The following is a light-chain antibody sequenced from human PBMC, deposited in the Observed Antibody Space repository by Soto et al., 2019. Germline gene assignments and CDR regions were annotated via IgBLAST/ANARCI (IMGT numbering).Light chain of an antibody. V-gene: IGLV2-14*01. CDR2: KVT. J-gene: IGLJ3*02. CDR1: SSDIGAYDY. CDR3: SSYSGISHWV. Sequence: QSALTHPASVSGSPGQSITISCPGTSSDIGAYDYVSWYQQHPGKAPKLMIYKVTSRPSGVSIRFSGSKSGSAASLTISGLQAEDEADYYCSSYSGISHWVFGGGTKVTVL.